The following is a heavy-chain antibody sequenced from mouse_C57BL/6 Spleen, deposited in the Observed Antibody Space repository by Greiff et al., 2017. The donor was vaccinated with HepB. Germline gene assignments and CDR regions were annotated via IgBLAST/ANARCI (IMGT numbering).Heavy chain of an antibody. J-gene: IGHJ3*01. CDR1: GYSITSGYY. CDR2: ISYDGSN. Sequence: EVKLLESGPGLVKPSPSLSLTCSVTGYSITSGYYWNWIRQFPGNKLEWMGYISYDGSNNYNPSLKNRISITRDTSKNQFFLKLNSVTTEDTATYYCARDLAAYWGQGTLVTVSA. CDR3: ARDLAAY. V-gene: IGHV3-6*01.